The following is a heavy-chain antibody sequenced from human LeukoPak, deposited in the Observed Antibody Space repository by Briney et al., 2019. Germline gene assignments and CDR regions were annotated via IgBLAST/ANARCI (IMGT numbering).Heavy chain of an antibody. V-gene: IGHV3-21*01. D-gene: IGHD3-10*01. CDR1: GFTFSSYT. Sequence: GGSLRLSCAASGFTFSSYTMNWVRQAPGKGLEWVSSISSSSTYINYADSVKGRFTISRDNAKNSLYLQMNSLRAEDTAVYYCARDRSPGNFDYWGQGTLVTVSS. CDR2: ISSSSTYI. CDR3: ARDRSPGNFDY. J-gene: IGHJ4*02.